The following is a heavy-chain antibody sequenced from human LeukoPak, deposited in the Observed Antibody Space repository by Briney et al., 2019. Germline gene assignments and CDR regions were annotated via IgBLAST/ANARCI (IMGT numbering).Heavy chain of an antibody. CDR2: IRGDGSVK. CDR1: GFTLSNVW. CDR3: GRSVAAPADY. D-gene: IGHD6-6*01. J-gene: IGHJ4*02. V-gene: IGHV3-7*03. Sequence: GGSLRLSCATSGFTLSNVWMSWVRQAPGKGLEWVGNIRGDGSVKFYLDSVKGRFTISRDNTNSVSLQMNNLKAEDTAVYYCGRSVAAPADYWGQGTLVIVSS.